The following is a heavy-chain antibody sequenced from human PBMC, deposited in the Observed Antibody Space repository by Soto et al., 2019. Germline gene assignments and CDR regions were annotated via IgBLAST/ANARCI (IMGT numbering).Heavy chain of an antibody. CDR3: TRPTAVSFDS. CDR1: GFTFSDYW. D-gene: IGHD2-2*01. J-gene: IGHJ4*02. Sequence: GGSLRLSCVASGFTFSDYWIHWVRQAPGKGLEWVSRITPDARNTDNADSVKGRFTISRDNAQNTVFLQMDSLRAEDTAVYYCTRPTAVSFDSWGQGTLVTVSS. V-gene: IGHV3-74*01. CDR2: ITPDARNT.